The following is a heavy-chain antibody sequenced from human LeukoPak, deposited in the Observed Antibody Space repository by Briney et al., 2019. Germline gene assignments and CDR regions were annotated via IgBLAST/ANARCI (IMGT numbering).Heavy chain of an antibody. Sequence: GGSLRLSCAASGFTFSSYWMSWVRQAPGKGLEWVANIKQDGSEKYYVDSVKGRFTISRDNAKNSLYLQMNSLRAEGTAVYYCASGYCGSGRCYGDYWGQGTLVTVSS. CDR3: ASGYCGSGRCYGDY. J-gene: IGHJ4*02. D-gene: IGHD2-15*01. CDR2: IKQDGSEK. CDR1: GFTFSSYW. V-gene: IGHV3-7*01.